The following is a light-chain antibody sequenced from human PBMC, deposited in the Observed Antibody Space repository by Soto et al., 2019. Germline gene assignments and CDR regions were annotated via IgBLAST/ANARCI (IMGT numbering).Light chain of an antibody. V-gene: IGLV2-14*01. CDR1: SSDVGGYNY. CDR2: EVS. Sequence: QSALTQPASVSGSPGQSITISCTGTSSDVGGYNYVSWYQQHPGKAPKLMIYEVSNRPSGVSNRFSGSKSGNTASLTSSGLQAEDEAEYYCSSYTSSSTPWVFGGGTKLTVL. J-gene: IGLJ3*02. CDR3: SSYTSSSTPWV.